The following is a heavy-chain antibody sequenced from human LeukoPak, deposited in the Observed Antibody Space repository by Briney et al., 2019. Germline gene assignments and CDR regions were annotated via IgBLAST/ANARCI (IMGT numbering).Heavy chain of an antibody. J-gene: IGHJ4*02. V-gene: IGHV3-11*06. CDR1: GFIFSDYY. Sequence: GGSLRLSCAASGFIFSDYYMSWIRQAPGKGLERVSYISSSSSYTKYADSVKGRFTMSRDNAKNSLYLQMNSLRAEDTAVYYCARESDTSGYYHHNDYWGQGTQVTVSS. CDR2: ISSSSSYT. D-gene: IGHD3-22*01. CDR3: ARESDTSGYYHHNDY.